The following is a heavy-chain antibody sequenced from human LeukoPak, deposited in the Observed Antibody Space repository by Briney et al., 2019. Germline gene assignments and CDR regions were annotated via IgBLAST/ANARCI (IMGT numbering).Heavy chain of an antibody. D-gene: IGHD3-22*01. Sequence: ASVKVSCKASGYTFTTYYMHWVRLAPGQGLEWMGMINPSGGSTNYAQKFQGRVTLTRDTSTSTVYMELSSLRSEDAAIYYCARGTDDGSGYYPLDYWGQGTLVTVSS. V-gene: IGHV1-46*01. CDR2: INPSGGST. CDR1: GYTFTTYY. J-gene: IGHJ4*02. CDR3: ARGTDDGSGYYPLDY.